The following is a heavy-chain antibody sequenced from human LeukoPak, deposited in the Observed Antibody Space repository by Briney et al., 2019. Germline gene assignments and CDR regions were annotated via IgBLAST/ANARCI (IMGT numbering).Heavy chain of an antibody. V-gene: IGHV1-18*01. CDR3: AXXXXXXDHRSNWFDP. D-gene: IGHD6-6*01. Sequence: GASVKVSCKASGYTFTSYGISWVRQAPGQGLEWMGWISAYNGNTNYAQKLQGRVTMTTDTSTSTAYMELRSLRSDDTAVYYCAXXXXXXDHRSNWFDPWGQGTLVTVSS. CDR1: GYTFTSYG. J-gene: IGHJ5*02. CDR2: ISAYNGNT.